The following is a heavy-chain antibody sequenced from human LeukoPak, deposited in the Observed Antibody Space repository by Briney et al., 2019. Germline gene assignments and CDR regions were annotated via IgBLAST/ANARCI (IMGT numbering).Heavy chain of an antibody. D-gene: IGHD3-10*01. V-gene: IGHV7-4-1*02. CDR1: GYTFTSYA. CDR3: ARGLWFGELYGRYYYMDV. CDR2: INTNTGNP. J-gene: IGHJ6*03. Sequence: ASVKVSCKASGYTFTSYAMNWVRQAPGQGLEWMGWINTNTGNPTYAQGFTGRFVFSLDTSVSTAYLQISSLKAEDTAVYYCARGLWFGELYGRYYYMDVWGKGTTVTVSS.